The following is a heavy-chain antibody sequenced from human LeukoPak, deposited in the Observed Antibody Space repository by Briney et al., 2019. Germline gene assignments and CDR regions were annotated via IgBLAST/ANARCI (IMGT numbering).Heavy chain of an antibody. V-gene: IGHV3-23*01. Sequence: GGSLRLSCAASGFTFSSYAMSWVRQAPGMGLEWVSAISGSGGSTYYADSVKGRFTISRDNSKNTLYLQMNSLRAEDTAVYYCAKDSGYSSSWTDYWGQGTLVTVSS. CDR3: AKDSGYSSSWTDY. CDR2: ISGSGGST. D-gene: IGHD6-13*01. J-gene: IGHJ4*02. CDR1: GFTFSSYA.